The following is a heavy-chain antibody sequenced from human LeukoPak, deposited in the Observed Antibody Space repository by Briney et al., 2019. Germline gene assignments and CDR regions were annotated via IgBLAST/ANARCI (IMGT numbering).Heavy chain of an antibody. CDR1: GGFLCSYY. Sequence: AETLSLPCTLSGGFLCSYYELCMRPPPGEALEWFGYIYYSGSTNYNPSLKSRVTISVDTSKHQSSLKLSSVTAADTAVYYGASSGYYYGMDVWGKGTTVTVSS. D-gene: IGHD3-10*01. J-gene: IGHJ6*04. CDR3: ASSGYYYGMDV. CDR2: IYYSGST. V-gene: IGHV4-59*01.